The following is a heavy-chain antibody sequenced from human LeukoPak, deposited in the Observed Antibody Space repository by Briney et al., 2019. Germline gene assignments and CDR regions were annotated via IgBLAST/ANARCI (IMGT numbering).Heavy chain of an antibody. V-gene: IGHV1-69*01. CDR2: PIFGTA. CDR3: AREGAESSGWADGYYFDY. D-gene: IGHD6-19*01. J-gene: IGHJ4*02. Sequence: PIFGTATCAQKFQGRVTITADESTSTAYMELSSLRSEDTAVYYCAREGAESSGWADGYYFDYWGQGTLVTVSS.